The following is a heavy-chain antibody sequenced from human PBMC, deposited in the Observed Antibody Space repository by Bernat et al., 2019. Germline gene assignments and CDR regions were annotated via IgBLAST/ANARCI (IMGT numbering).Heavy chain of an antibody. Sequence: QVQLVEAGGGVVQPGRSLRLSCVASGFIFSSYGMHWVRQAPGKGLEGVAVISYDGSNKYYADSVKGRFTISRDNSKNTLYLQRNSLRAEDTAVYYCAQLYGSGSSVDYWGQGTLVTVSS. CDR3: AQLYGSGSSVDY. D-gene: IGHD6-19*01. CDR2: ISYDGSNK. V-gene: IGHV3-30*18. J-gene: IGHJ4*02. CDR1: GFIFSSYG.